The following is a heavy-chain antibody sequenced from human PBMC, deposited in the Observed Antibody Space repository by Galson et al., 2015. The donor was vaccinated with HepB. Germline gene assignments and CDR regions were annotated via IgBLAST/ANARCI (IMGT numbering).Heavy chain of an antibody. CDR2: IVPIFDAE. CDR1: GPTLASYS. D-gene: IGHD6-13*01. J-gene: IGHJ5*02. V-gene: IGHV1-69*13. Sequence: SVKVSCKASGPTLASYSITWVRQAPGQGLEWMGGIVPIFDAENSAQQFKGGVTITADHSTSTAYMELSSLTSDGTALYFCAYSGSWPPPYLDPWGQGTLVTVSS. CDR3: AYSGSWPPPYLDP.